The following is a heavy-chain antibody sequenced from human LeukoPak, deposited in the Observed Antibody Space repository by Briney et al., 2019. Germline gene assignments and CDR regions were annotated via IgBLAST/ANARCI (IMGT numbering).Heavy chain of an antibody. J-gene: IGHJ4*02. CDR2: IYYSGST. V-gene: IGHV4-59*01. CDR1: GGSITSYY. Sequence: SETLSVTCTVSGGSITSYYWSWIRQPRGKGLEWIGYIYYSGSTNYNPSLKSRVTISVDTSKNQFSLKLSSVTAADTAVYYCARAAHYYDSSGYSSWGQGTLVTVSS. CDR3: ARAAHYYDSSGYSS. D-gene: IGHD3-22*01.